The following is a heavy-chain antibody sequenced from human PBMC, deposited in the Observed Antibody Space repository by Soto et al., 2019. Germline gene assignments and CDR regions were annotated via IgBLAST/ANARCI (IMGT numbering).Heavy chain of an antibody. V-gene: IGHV1-8*01. CDR1: GYTFTSYD. Sequence: ASVKVSCKASGYTFTSYDINWVRQATGQGLEWMGWMNPNSGNTAYAQKFQGRVTMTRNTSISTAYMELSSLRSEDTAVYYCARGDQLRYLYYYYYYMDVWGKGTTVTVSS. D-gene: IGHD2-2*02. CDR3: ARGDQLRYLYYYYYYMDV. J-gene: IGHJ6*03. CDR2: MNPNSGNT.